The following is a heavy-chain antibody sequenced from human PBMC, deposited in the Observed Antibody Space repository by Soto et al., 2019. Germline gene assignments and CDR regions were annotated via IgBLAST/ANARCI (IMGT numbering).Heavy chain of an antibody. V-gene: IGHV4-4*01. CDR2: VFHTGTT. CDR3: ARSAGWYAVHS. CDR1: GDSVSSPYY. Sequence: QVQLQESGPGLVKPSGTLSLTCAVSGDSVSSPYYWCWVRQPPGKGLEWIGEVFHTGTTSYNPSPRSRVTISMDKSINQFSLDLGSVTSADTAVYCCARSAGWYAVHSWGPGTLVIVSS. J-gene: IGHJ4*02. D-gene: IGHD6-19*01.